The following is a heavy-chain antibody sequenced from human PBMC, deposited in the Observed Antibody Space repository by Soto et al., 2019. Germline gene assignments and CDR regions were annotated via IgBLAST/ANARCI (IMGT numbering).Heavy chain of an antibody. CDR1: GFTFSSYA. CDR2: ISYDGSNK. CDR3: VRDGEWGKWNFDY. Sequence: QVQLVESGGGVVQPGRSLRLSCAASGFTFSSYAMHWVRQAPGKGLEWVAVISYDGSNKYYADSVKGRFTISRDISKNTVFMEMHSLRAEDTAVYYCVRDGEWGKWNFDYWGQGTPVTVSS. V-gene: IGHV3-30-3*01. D-gene: IGHD7-27*01. J-gene: IGHJ4*02.